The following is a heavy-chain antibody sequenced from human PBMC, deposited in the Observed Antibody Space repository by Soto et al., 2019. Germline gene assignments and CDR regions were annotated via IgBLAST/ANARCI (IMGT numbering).Heavy chain of an antibody. D-gene: IGHD2-15*01. CDR1: GGSSSSSNW. V-gene: IGHV4-4*02. CDR3: ARGPGGPDGPGDY. J-gene: IGHJ4*02. CDR2: IYHSGST. Sequence: SETLSLTCAVSGGSSSSSNWWSWVRQPPGKGLEWIGEIYHSGSTNYNPSLKSRVTITRDTSASTAYMELSSLRSEDTAVYYCARGPGGPDGPGDYWGQGTLVTVSS.